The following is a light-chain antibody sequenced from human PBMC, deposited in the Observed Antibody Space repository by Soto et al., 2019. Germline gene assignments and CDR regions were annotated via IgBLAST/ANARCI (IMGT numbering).Light chain of an antibody. CDR2: GAS. CDR1: QSVSSSY. Sequence: ELVFTQSPCTLSLSPGERATLSCRASQSVSSSYLAWYQQKPGQAPRLLIYGASSRATGIPDRFSGSGSGTDFTLTISRLEPEDFAVYYCQQYGSSPPITFGQGTRLEIK. CDR3: QQYGSSPPIT. J-gene: IGKJ5*01. V-gene: IGKV3-20*01.